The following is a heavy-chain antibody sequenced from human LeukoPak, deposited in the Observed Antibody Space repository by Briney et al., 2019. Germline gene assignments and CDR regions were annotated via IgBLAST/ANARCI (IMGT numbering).Heavy chain of an antibody. J-gene: IGHJ3*02. CDR1: GGSISNSSFY. CDR3: ATPRRFDAFDI. CDR2: MYSSEIT. Sequence: SETLSLTCTVSGGSISNSSFYWGWIRQSPGKGLEWIGSMYSSEITYYNPSLKSRVTISIDTSRNQFSLKLISVTAADTAVYYCATPRRFDAFDIWGQGTMVTVSS. V-gene: IGHV4-39*01.